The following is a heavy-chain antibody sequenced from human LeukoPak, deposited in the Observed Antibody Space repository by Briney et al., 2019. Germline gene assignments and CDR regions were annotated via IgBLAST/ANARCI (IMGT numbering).Heavy chain of an antibody. J-gene: IGHJ4*02. CDR3: ASSRGYSYGLGY. D-gene: IGHD5-18*01. Sequence: GGSLRLSCAASGFTFSSYEMNWVRQAPGKGLEWVSYISSSSSTIYYADSVKGRFTISRDNAKNSLYLQMNSLRDDDTAVYYCASSRGYSYGLGYWGQGALVTVSS. CDR2: ISSSSSTI. V-gene: IGHV3-48*02. CDR1: GFTFSSYE.